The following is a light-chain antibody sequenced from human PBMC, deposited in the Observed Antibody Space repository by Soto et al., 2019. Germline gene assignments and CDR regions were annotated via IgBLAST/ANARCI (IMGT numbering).Light chain of an antibody. CDR3: QQSLSTPWS. CDR2: DVS. V-gene: IGKV1-39*01. CDR1: QAINKY. Sequence: DIQLTQSPSSLSASVGDRVTITCRPGQAINKYLSWFRQKPGKAPEPLIYDVSTLQSGVPSRFSGSGSGTYFTLTISSLQLDDFASYYCQQSLSTPWSFGQGTKV. J-gene: IGKJ1*01.